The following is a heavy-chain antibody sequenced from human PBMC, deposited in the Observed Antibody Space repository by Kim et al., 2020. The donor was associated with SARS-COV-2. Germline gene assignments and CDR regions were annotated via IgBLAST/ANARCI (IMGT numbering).Heavy chain of an antibody. D-gene: IGHD6-13*01. J-gene: IGHJ5*02. CDR3: ARGSSWSGNWFDP. CDR1: GFTFSSYG. V-gene: IGHV3-33*01. CDR2: IWYDGSNK. Sequence: GGSLRLSCAASGFTFSSYGMHWVRQAPGKGLEWVAVIWYDGSNKYYADSVKGRFTISRDNSKNTLYLQMNSLRAEDTAVYYCARGSSWSGNWFDPWGQGTLVTVSS.